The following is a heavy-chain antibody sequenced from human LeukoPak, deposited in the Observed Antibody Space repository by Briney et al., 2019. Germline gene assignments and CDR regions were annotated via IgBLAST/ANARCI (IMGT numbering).Heavy chain of an antibody. V-gene: IGHV4-34*01. CDR2: INHRGST. Sequence: SETLSLTCAICGGSFSGYYWSWIRQPPGKGLEWIGEINHRGSTNYNPSLKSRVTISVDTSRNSFSLELSSVTAADTAVYYCARVGYCGGDCYPFDYWGQGTLTTISS. D-gene: IGHD2-21*02. J-gene: IGHJ4*02. CDR3: ARVGYCGGDCYPFDY. CDR1: GGSFSGYY.